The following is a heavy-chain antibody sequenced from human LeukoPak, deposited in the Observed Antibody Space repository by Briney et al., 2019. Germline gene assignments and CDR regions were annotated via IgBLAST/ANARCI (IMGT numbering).Heavy chain of an antibody. CDR3: ARDDGSGSYLGH. CDR1: GFTFSSYS. J-gene: IGHJ4*02. D-gene: IGHD3-10*01. Sequence: TGGSLRLSCAASGFTFSSYSMNWVRQAPGKGLEWVSSISSSSSYIYYADSVKGRFTISRDNAKNSLYLQLSSLRDDDTAVYYCARDDGSGSYLGHWGQGTLVTVSS. CDR2: ISSSSSYI. V-gene: IGHV3-21*01.